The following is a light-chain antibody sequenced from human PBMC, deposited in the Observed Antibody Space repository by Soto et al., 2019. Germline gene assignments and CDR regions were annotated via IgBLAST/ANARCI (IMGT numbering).Light chain of an antibody. CDR1: RSNIGAGFD. Sequence: QSVLTQPPSVSGAPGQRVTISCTGTRSNIGAGFDVHWYQQLPGTAPKLLIYDNNNRPSGVPDRFSGSKSGTSASLAITGLRSDDEADYYCATWDDHLYTPIIGGGTKLTVL. CDR2: DNN. J-gene: IGLJ2*01. V-gene: IGLV1-40*01. CDR3: ATWDDHLYTPI.